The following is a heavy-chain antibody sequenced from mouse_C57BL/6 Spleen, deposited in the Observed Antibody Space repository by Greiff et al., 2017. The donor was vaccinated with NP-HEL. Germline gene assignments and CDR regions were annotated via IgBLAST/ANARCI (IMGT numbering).Heavy chain of an antibody. D-gene: IGHD2-10*01. CDR1: GYSFTSYY. CDR3: ARSYDY. J-gene: IGHJ2*01. Sequence: VKLVESGPELVKPGASVKISCKASGYSFTSYYIHWVKQRPGQGLEWIGWIYPGSGNTKYNEKFKGKATLTADTSSSTAYMQLSSLTSEDSAVYYCARSYDYWGQGTTLTVSS. V-gene: IGHV1-66*01. CDR2: IYPGSGNT.